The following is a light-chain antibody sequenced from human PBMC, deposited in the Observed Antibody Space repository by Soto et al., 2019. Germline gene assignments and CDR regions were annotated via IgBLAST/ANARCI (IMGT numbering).Light chain of an antibody. Sequence: QSVLTQPASGSGSPGQSTTISCTGTSSDIGGYNYVSWYQQLPGEAPKLIIYDVSDRPSGVSTRFSGSKSGNTASLTISGLQAEDEGDYYCSSFTSRHTYVFGTGTKVTVL. V-gene: IGLV2-14*01. CDR1: SSDIGGYNY. J-gene: IGLJ1*01. CDR2: DVS. CDR3: SSFTSRHTYV.